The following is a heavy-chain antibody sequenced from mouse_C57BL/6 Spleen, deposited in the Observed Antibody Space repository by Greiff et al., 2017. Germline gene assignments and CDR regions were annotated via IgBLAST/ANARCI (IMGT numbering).Heavy chain of an antibody. D-gene: IGHD1-1*02. V-gene: IGHV5-16*01. CDR2: INYDGSST. CDR1: GFTFSDYY. J-gene: IGHJ3*01. Sequence: DVHLVESEGGLVQPGRSMKLSCTASGFTFSDYYMAWVRQVPEKGLEWVANINYDGSSTYYLDSLKSRFIISRDNAKNILYLQMSSLKSEDTATYYCARDGGGAFAYWGQGTLVTVSA. CDR3: ARDGGGAFAY.